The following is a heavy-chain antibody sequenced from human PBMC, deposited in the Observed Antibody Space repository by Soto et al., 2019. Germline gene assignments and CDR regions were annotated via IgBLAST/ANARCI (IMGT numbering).Heavy chain of an antibody. J-gene: IGHJ6*02. CDR3: ARLSTTVTTSNYYGMDV. Sequence: TLSLTCAVSGGSISSGGYSWSWIRQPPGKGLGWIGYIYHSGSTYYNPSLKSRVTISVDRSKNQFSLKLSSVTAADTAVYYCARLSTTVTTSNYYGMDVWGQGTTVTVSS. CDR1: GGSISSGGYS. V-gene: IGHV4-30-2*01. CDR2: IYHSGST. D-gene: IGHD4-17*01.